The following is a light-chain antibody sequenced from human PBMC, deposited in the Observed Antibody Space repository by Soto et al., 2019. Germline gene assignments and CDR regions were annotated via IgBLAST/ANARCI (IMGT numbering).Light chain of an antibody. V-gene: IGLV1-44*01. CDR1: SFNIGTNT. J-gene: IGLJ3*02. Sequence: QSVLTQPPSASGTPGQRVTISCSGSSFNIGTNTVNWYQQFPRSAPKLLMYSSNQRPSGVPDRFSGSKSGTSASLAISGLQSEDEADYYCAAWDGSLNVVLFGGGTKLTVL. CDR2: SSN. CDR3: AAWDGSLNVVL.